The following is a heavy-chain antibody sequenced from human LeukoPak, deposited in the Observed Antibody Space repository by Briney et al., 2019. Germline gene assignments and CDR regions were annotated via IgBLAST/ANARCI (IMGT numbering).Heavy chain of an antibody. D-gene: IGHD1-26*01. CDR3: ARDLIVGATRIGAFDY. CDR2: IYYSGST. J-gene: IGHJ4*02. Sequence: SETLSLTCTASGGSISSYYWSWIRQPPGKGLEWIGYIYYSGSTNYNPSLKSRVTISVDTSKNQFSLKLSSVTAADTAVYYCARDLIVGATRIGAFDYWGQGTLVTVSS. V-gene: IGHV4-59*01. CDR1: GGSISSYY.